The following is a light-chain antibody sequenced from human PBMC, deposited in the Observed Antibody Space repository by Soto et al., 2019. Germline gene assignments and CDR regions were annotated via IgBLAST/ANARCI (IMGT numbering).Light chain of an antibody. Sequence: DIQMTQSPSSLSASVGDRVTITCRASQSISSYLNWHQQKPGKAPKLLIYAASSLQGGVPSRFSGGGSGTDFTLTISSLQPEDFASYYCQQSYSTPQTFGLGTKVEIK. CDR3: QQSYSTPQT. J-gene: IGKJ1*01. CDR1: QSISSY. V-gene: IGKV1-39*01. CDR2: AAS.